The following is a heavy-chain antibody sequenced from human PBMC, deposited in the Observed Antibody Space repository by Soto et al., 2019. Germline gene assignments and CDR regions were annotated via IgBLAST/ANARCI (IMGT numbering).Heavy chain of an antibody. D-gene: IGHD4-4*01. V-gene: IGHV4-59*01. J-gene: IGHJ6*03. CDR1: GGSISSYY. Sequence: SETLSLTCTVSGGSISSYYWSWIRQPPGKGLEWIGYIYYSGSTNYNPSLKSRVTISVDTSKNQFSLKLSSVPAADTAVYYCARTFDSINCPIAERALPYYYMDVWGKGTTVTVSS. CDR2: IYYSGST. CDR3: ARTFDSINCPIAERALPYYYMDV.